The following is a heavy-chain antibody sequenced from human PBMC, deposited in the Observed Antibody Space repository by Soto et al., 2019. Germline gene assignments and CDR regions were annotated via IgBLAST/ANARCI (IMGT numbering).Heavy chain of an antibody. CDR2: IYYSGST. V-gene: IGHV4-39*01. D-gene: IGHD3-9*01. CDR3: ARLLTGTNFDY. CDR1: GGSISSSSYY. J-gene: IGHJ4*02. Sequence: PSETLSLTCTVSGGSISSSSYYWGWIRQPPGKGLEWIGSIYYSGSTYYNPSLKSRVTISVDTSKNQFSLKLSSVTAADTAVYYCARLLTGTNFDYWGQGTLVTVSS.